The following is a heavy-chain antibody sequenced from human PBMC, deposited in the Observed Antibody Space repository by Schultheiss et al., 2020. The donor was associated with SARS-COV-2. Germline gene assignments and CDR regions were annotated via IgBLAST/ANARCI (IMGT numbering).Heavy chain of an antibody. CDR3: ARDGDWGGMDV. CDR2: INPNSGGT. Sequence: ASVKVSCKASGYTFTDYVMHWVRQAPGHGLEWLGWINPNSGGTNYAQKFQGRVTMTRDTSISTAYMELSRLRSDDTAVYYCARDGDWGGMDVWGQGITVTVSS. V-gene: IGHV1-2*02. CDR1: GYTFTDYV. D-gene: IGHD3-16*01. J-gene: IGHJ6*02.